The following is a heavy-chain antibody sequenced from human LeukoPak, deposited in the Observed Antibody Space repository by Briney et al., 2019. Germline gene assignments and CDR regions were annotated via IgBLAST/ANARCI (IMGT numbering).Heavy chain of an antibody. CDR1: GGSISSYY. J-gene: IGHJ4*02. CDR2: IYYTGST. V-gene: IGHV4-59*01. CDR3: ARVTEWNDFDY. D-gene: IGHD1-1*01. Sequence: SETLSLTCTVSGGSISSYYWSWIRQSPGKGLEWIGYIYYTGSTNYNPSLKSRVTISVDTSKNQFSLKLSSVTAADTAVYYCARVTEWNDFDYWGQGTLVTVSS.